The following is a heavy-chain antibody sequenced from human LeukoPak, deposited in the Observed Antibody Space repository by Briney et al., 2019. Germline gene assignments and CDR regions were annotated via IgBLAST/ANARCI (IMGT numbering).Heavy chain of an antibody. D-gene: IGHD5-18*01. CDR1: GGSFSSYY. J-gene: IGHJ4*02. CDR3: ARGRRSYEPPRFDY. CDR2: INHSGST. V-gene: IGHV4-34*01. Sequence: PSETLSLTCAVYGGSFSSYYWSWIRQPPGKGLEWIGEINHSGSTNYNPSLKSRVTISVDTSKNQFSLKLSSVTAADTAVYYCARGRRSYEPPRFDYWGQGTLVTVSS.